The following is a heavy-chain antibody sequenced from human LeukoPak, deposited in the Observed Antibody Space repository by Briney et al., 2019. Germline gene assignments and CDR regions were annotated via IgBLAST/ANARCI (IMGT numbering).Heavy chain of an antibody. CDR3: AASNYDILTGYYLGYYFDY. CDR1: GFTFSTYG. D-gene: IGHD3-9*01. Sequence: GGSLRLSCAASGFTFSTYGMTWVRQAPGKGLEWVSAISGSGGSTYYADSVKGRFTISRDNSKNTLYLQMNSLRAEDTAVYYCAASNYDILTGYYLGYYFDYWGQGTLVTVSS. V-gene: IGHV3-23*01. J-gene: IGHJ4*02. CDR2: ISGSGGST.